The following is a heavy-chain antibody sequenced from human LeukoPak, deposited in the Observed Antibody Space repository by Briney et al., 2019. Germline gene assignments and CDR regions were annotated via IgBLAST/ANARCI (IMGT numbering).Heavy chain of an antibody. J-gene: IGHJ4*02. D-gene: IGHD2-2*01. CDR2: ISYDGSNK. Sequence: PGGSLRLSCAASGFTFSSYAMHWVRQAPGKGLEWVAVISYDGSNKYYADSVKGRFTISRDNSKNTLYLQMNSLRAEDTAVYYCAKSSNLGYCSSTSCYSWAYWGQGTLVTVSS. V-gene: IGHV3-30-3*02. CDR1: GFTFSSYA. CDR3: AKSSNLGYCSSTSCYSWAY.